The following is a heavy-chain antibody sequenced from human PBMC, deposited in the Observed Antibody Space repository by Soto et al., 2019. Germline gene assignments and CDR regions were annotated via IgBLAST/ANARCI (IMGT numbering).Heavy chain of an antibody. J-gene: IGHJ4*02. Sequence: GGSLRLSCAASGFTFSSYGMHWVRQAPGKGLEWVAVISYDGSNKYYADSVKGRFTISRDNSKNTLYLQMNSLRAEDTAVYYSARDYYKNYDSSGYYRSPAYWGQGPLVPVSS. D-gene: IGHD3-22*01. CDR1: GFTFSSYG. V-gene: IGHV3-30*03. CDR2: ISYDGSNK. CDR3: ARDYYKNYDSSGYYRSPAY.